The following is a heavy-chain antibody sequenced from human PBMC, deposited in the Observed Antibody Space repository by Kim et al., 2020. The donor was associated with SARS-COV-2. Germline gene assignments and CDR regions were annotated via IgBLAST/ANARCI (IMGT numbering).Heavy chain of an antibody. J-gene: IGHJ4*02. Sequence: GRFTISRDNSKNTLYLQMNSLGAEDTAVYYCAKVAPLLHYGSGGGVPFDYWGQGTLVTVSS. CDR3: AKVAPLLHYGSGGGVPFDY. V-gene: IGHV3-23*01. D-gene: IGHD3-10*01.